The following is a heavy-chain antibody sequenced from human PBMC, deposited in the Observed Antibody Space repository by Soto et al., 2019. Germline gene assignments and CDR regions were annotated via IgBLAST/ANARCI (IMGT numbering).Heavy chain of an antibody. Sequence: CSIITSSWCKIQQPPGKGLEWIGYIYYSGSTNYNPSLKSRVTISVDTSKNQFSLKLSSVTAADTAVYYCARASGVGYCSGGSCPGGMDVWGQGTTVT. CDR1: CSIITSS. CDR2: IYYSGST. D-gene: IGHD2-15*01. CDR3: ARASGVGYCSGGSCPGGMDV. J-gene: IGHJ6*02. V-gene: IGHV4-59*01.